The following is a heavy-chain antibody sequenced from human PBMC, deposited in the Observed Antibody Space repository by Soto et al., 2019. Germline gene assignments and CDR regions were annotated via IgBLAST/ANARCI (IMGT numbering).Heavy chain of an antibody. V-gene: IGHV1-69*06. CDR1: GGTFSSYA. CDR3: ARDRGSGYCSSTSCSPYYYYGMDV. CDR2: IIPIFGTA. D-gene: IGHD2-2*01. J-gene: IGHJ6*02. Sequence: QVQLVQSGAEVKKPGSSVKVSCKASGGTFSSYAISWVRQAPGQGLEWMGGIIPIFGTANYAQKFQGRVTITADKSTSTAYMELSSLRSEDTAVYYCARDRGSGYCSSTSCSPYYYYGMDVWGQGTTVTVSS.